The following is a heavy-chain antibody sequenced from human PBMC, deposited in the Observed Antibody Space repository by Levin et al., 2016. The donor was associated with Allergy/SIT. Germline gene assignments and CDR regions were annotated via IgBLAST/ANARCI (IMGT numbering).Heavy chain of an antibody. CDR3: VRDRKGRNSYYGLDV. CDR2: VYFSGST. Sequence: SETLSLTCSVSGGSINPYYWSWIRQSPGKGLEWIGYVYFSGSTKYNPSLKSRVTISVDTSKNQFSLRLSSVTTADTAIYYCVRDRKGRNSYYGLDVWGQGTTVTVS. CDR1: GGSINPYY. J-gene: IGHJ6*02. D-gene: IGHD3-10*01. V-gene: IGHV4-59*01.